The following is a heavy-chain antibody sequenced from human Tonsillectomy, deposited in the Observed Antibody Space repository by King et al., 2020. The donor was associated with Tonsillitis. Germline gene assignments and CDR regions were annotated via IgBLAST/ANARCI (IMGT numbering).Heavy chain of an antibody. CDR1: GFTFSSYG. CDR3: AKDLGHYGSGSYYPFDY. D-gene: IGHD3-10*01. J-gene: IGHJ4*02. CDR2: ISYDGSNK. Sequence: QLVQSGGGVVQPGRSLRLSCAASGFTFSSYGMHWVRQAPGKGLEWVAVISYDGSNKYYADSVKGRFTISRDNSKNTLYLQMNSLRDEDTAVYYCAKDLGHYGSGSYYPFDYWGQGTLVTVSS. V-gene: IGHV3-30*18.